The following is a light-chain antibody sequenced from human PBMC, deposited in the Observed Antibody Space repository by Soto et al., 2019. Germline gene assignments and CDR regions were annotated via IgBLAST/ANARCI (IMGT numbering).Light chain of an antibody. CDR1: QSVTNSF. V-gene: IGKV3-20*01. J-gene: IGKJ1*01. CDR3: QQYGTSPRT. CDR2: GAS. Sequence: EIVLAHSPSTLSLSPLERATLSFMSSQSVTNSFLAWYQQKPGQAPRLLIYGASTRATGIPDRFSGGGSGTDFTLTISRLEPEDFAVYYCQQYGTSPRTFGQGTKVDIK.